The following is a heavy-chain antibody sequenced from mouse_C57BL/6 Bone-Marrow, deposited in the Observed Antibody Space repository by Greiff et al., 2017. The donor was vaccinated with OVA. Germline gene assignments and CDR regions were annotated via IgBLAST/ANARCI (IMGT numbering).Heavy chain of an antibody. J-gene: IGHJ2*01. V-gene: IGHV1-81*01. Sequence: VQLQQSGAELARPGASVKLSCKASGYTFTSYGISWVKQRTGQGLEWIGEIYPRSGNTYYNEKFKGKATLTADKSSSTAYMELRSLTSEDSAVYFCARIYPITTVVATGFDYWGQGTTLTVSS. D-gene: IGHD1-1*01. CDR2: IYPRSGNT. CDR3: ARIYPITTVVATGFDY. CDR1: GYTFTSYG.